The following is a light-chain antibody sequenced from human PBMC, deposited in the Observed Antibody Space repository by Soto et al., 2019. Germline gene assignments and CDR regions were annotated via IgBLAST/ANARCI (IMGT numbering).Light chain of an antibody. CDR2: DAS. J-gene: IGKJ3*01. Sequence: EIVLTQSPATLSLSPGERATLSCRASQSVSSYLAWYQQRPGQAPRLLIYDASNRATGIPDRFSGSGSGTEFTLTISRLEPEDFAVFYCQQYGRSPCTFGPGTKVDLK. V-gene: IGKV3-20*01. CDR3: QQYGRSPCT. CDR1: QSVSSY.